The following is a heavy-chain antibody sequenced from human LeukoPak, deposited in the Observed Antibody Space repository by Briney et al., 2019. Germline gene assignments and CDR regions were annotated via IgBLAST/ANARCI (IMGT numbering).Heavy chain of an antibody. CDR2: ISWDGGST. CDR1: GFTFDDYA. Sequence: GGSLRLSCAASGFTFDDYAMHWVRQAPGKGLEWVSLISWDGGSTYYADSVKGRFTISRDNSKNSLYLQMNSLRAEDTALYYCAKDLMRALDVTIVDDYYYYYGMDVWGQGTTVTVSS. V-gene: IGHV3-43D*03. J-gene: IGHJ6*02. CDR3: AKDLMRALDVTIVDDYYYYYGMDV. D-gene: IGHD3-22*01.